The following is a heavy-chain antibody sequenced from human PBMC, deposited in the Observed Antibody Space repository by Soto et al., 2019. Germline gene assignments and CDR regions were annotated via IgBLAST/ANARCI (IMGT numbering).Heavy chain of an antibody. CDR2: IYPGDSDT. CDR1: GYSFTSYW. J-gene: IGHJ6*02. Sequence: EVQLVQSGAEVKKPGESLKISCKGSGYSFTSYWIGWVSQMPGKGLEWMGIIYPGDSDTRYSPSFQGQVTISADKSISTAYLQWSSLKASDTAMYYCARGGDIVLVPAAGARGYYGMDVWGQGTTVTVSS. V-gene: IGHV5-51*01. D-gene: IGHD2-2*01. CDR3: ARGGDIVLVPAAGARGYYGMDV.